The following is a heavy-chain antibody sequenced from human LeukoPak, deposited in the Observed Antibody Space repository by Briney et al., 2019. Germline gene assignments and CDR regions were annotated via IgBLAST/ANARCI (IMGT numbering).Heavy chain of an antibody. D-gene: IGHD2-15*01. CDR2: MNPNSGNK. V-gene: IGHV1-8*01. Sequence: GASVNVSCKASGYTFTSYDINWVRQAAGQGLEWMGWMNPNSGNKGYAQKFQARVSMTRNTSISTAYMELSSLRSEDTAVYYCTRGLVVLSATSWAFDIWGHGTMVTVSS. J-gene: IGHJ3*02. CDR3: TRGLVVLSATSWAFDI. CDR1: GYTFTSYD.